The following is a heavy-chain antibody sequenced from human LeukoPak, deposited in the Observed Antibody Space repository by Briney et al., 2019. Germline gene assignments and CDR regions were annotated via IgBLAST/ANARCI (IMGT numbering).Heavy chain of an antibody. D-gene: IGHD5-24*01. CDR2: LSTTGDT. CDR3: TRVGYIDEGIDY. J-gene: IGHJ4*02. V-gene: IGHV3-13*01. CDR1: GFTISRYD. Sequence: GGSLRLSCAASGFTISRYDIHWVRQVTGKGLEWVSFLSTTGDTYYQDSMKGRFTISRDNAKNSLYLQMNSLRAEDTAIYYCTRVGYIDEGIDYWGQGTLVTVSS.